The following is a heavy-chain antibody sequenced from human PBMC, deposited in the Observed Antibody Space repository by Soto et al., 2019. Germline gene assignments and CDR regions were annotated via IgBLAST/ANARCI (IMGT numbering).Heavy chain of an antibody. V-gene: IGHV3-9*01. CDR1: GFTFDDYG. J-gene: IGHJ5*02. CDR2: LSWNSGTV. CDR3: AKASSHCISTFCSGGEFDP. Sequence: LRLSCAACGFTFDDYGMHWVRQTPERGLEWVSGLSWNSGTVDYADSVKGRFTISRDNAKNSLYLQMDSLRVEDTALYYCAKASSHCISTFCSGGEFDPWGQGTLGTCSS. D-gene: IGHD2-2*01.